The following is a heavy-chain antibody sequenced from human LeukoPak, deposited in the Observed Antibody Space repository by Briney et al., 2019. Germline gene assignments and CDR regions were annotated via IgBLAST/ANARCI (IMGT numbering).Heavy chain of an antibody. CDR1: GGSISSGSYY. CDR3: ARSYYDSSDY. CDR2: IYTSGST. J-gene: IGHJ4*02. D-gene: IGHD3-22*01. V-gene: IGHV4-61*02. Sequence: SQILSLTCTVSGGSISSGSYYWSWIRQPAGKGLEWIGRIYTSGSTNHNPSLKSRVTMSVDTSKNQFSLKLSSVTAADTAVYYCARSYYDSSDYWGQGTLVTVSS.